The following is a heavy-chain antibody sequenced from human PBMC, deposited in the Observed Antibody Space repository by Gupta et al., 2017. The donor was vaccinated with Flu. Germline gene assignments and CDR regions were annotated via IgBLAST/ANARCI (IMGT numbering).Heavy chain of an antibody. CDR3: ARYCSGGGCRHHDAFDI. CDR1: Y. V-gene: IGHV1-46*01. D-gene: IGHD2-15*01. CDR2: INPNDGGT. J-gene: IGHJ3*02. Sequence: YIHWVRQAPGQGLEWMGIINPNDGGTSYAQKFQGRVTMTRDTSTTTVYMELSSLKSEDTAVYYCARYCSGGGCRHHDAFDIWGQGTMVTVSS.